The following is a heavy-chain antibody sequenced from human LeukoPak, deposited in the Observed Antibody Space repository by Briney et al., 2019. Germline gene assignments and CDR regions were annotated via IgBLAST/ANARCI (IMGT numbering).Heavy chain of an antibody. Sequence: GESLKISCKGSGYSFTTYWIGWVRQMPGKGLEWLGTLYPRDSDTRYSPSFQGQVTISADKSVSTAYLQWSSLKASDTAMYYCARSSGTYSDAFDIWGQGTMVTVSS. V-gene: IGHV5-51*01. CDR3: ARSSGTYSDAFDI. D-gene: IGHD1-14*01. CDR2: LYPRDSDT. J-gene: IGHJ3*02. CDR1: GYSFTTYW.